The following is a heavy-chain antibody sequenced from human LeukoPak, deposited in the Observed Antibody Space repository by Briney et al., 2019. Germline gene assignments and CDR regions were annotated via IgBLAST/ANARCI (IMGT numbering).Heavy chain of an antibody. CDR2: IYYSGST. J-gene: IGHJ3*02. CDR3: ARGYYDSSGDAFDI. Sequence: SETLSLTCTVSGGSISSGGYYWSWIRQHPGKGLEWIGYIYYSGSTYYNPSLESRVTISVDTSKNQFSLKLSSVTAADTAVYYCARGYYDSSGDAFDIWGQGTMVTVSS. CDR1: GGSISSGGYY. D-gene: IGHD3-22*01. V-gene: IGHV4-31*03.